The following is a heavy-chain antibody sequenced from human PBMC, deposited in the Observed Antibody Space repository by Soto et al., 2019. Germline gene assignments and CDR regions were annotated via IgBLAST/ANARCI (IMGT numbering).Heavy chain of an antibody. CDR2: IYPSDSET. J-gene: IGHJ5*02. CDR3: ARRGYDILTGHTGWFDP. Sequence: GEALKLSCKCSGYSVTSYWIGWVRQIPGKGLEWMGFIYPSDSETRYSQSFQGQVTISADKSIDTAYLQWSSLKASDTAMYYCARRGYDILTGHTGWFDPWGQGTPVTVSS. CDR1: GYSVTSYW. D-gene: IGHD3-9*01. V-gene: IGHV5-51*01.